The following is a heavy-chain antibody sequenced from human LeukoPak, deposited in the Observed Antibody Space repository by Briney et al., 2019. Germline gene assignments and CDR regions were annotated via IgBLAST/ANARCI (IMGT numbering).Heavy chain of an antibody. CDR3: ARHGPGFCTATRCPYLFDF. Sequence: SETLSLTCTVSVGPISVSYWSWIRQPPGKGLEWSGYIYPTGITNYNPSLKSRVIISVDTSNNQLYLSLTSVTAADTAIYYCARHGPGFCTATRCPYLFDFWGQGTLVTVSS. CDR1: VGPISVSY. V-gene: IGHV4-4*09. J-gene: IGHJ4*02. CDR2: IYPTGIT. D-gene: IGHD2-8*02.